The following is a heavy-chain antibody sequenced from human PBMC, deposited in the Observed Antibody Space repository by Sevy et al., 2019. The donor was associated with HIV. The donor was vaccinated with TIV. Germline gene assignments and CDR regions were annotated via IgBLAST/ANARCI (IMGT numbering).Heavy chain of an antibody. CDR2: IKQDGSTK. V-gene: IGHV3-7*03. Sequence: GGSLRLSCTASGFTFGSYWMSWVRQAPGKGLEWVANIKQDGSTKYYVDSVKGRFTISRDNAKNSLYLQMNSLRAEDTAVYYCARDACSGGSCYSPYYYYGRDVWGQGTTVTVSS. J-gene: IGHJ6*02. CDR1: GFTFGSYW. CDR3: ARDACSGGSCYSPYYYYGRDV. D-gene: IGHD2-15*01.